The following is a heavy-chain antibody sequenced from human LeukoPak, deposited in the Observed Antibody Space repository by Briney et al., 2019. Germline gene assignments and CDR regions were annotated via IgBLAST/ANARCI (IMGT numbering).Heavy chain of an antibody. CDR3: ARGAARFLEWSPRFDP. J-gene: IGHJ5*02. Sequence: ASVKVSCKASGYTFTSYDINWVRQATGQGLEWMGWMNPNSGNTGYAQKFQGRVTITRNTSISTAYMELSSLRSEDTAVYYCARGAARFLEWSPRFDPWGQGTLVTVSS. D-gene: IGHD3-3*01. V-gene: IGHV1-8*03. CDR1: GYTFTSYD. CDR2: MNPNSGNT.